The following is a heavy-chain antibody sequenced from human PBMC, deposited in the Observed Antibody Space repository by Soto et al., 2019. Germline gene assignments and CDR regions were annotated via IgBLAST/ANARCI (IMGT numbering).Heavy chain of an antibody. J-gene: IGHJ3*02. CDR1: EFTFSAHN. V-gene: IGHV3-72*01. CDR2: SRNKVNSYNT. D-gene: IGHD3-16*01. CDR3: ARGYAGSFDI. Sequence: EVQLVESGGDLVQPGGPLSLSFAFSEFTFSAHNMTGVRQAPGKGLEWVGRSRNKVNSYNTEYAASVKGRFTISRDDSKNALYLQMNSLKTEDTAVYYCARGYAGSFDIWGQGTMVTVSS.